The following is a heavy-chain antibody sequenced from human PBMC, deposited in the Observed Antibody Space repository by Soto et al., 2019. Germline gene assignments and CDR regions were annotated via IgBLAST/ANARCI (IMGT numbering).Heavy chain of an antibody. Sequence: EVQLVESGGGLVQPGGSLRLSCAASGFTFSNYWMSWVRQAPGKGLEWVANIKQDGSEEYYVDSVKGRFTISRDNAKNSLYLQMSSLRAEDTAVYYCTRGIRGSSGWSYYYGMDVWGQGTTVTVSS. J-gene: IGHJ6*02. V-gene: IGHV3-7*03. CDR2: IKQDGSEE. CDR3: TRGIRGSSGWSYYYGMDV. D-gene: IGHD6-19*01. CDR1: GFTFSNYW.